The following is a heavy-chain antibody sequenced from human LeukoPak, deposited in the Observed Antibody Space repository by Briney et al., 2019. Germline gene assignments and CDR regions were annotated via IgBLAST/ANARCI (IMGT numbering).Heavy chain of an antibody. CDR2: ISSSSSSYI. Sequence: GGSLRLSCAASGFTFNNYNMIWVRQAPGKGLEWVSSISSSSSSYIYYADSVKGRFTISRDNSKNTLYLQMNSLRAEDTAVYYCAKDPRSMDVWGKGTTVTVSS. CDR1: GFTFNNYN. V-gene: IGHV3-21*04. CDR3: AKDPRSMDV. J-gene: IGHJ6*03.